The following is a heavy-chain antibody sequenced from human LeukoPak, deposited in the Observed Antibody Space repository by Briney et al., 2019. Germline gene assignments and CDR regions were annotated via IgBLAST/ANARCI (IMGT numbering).Heavy chain of an antibody. D-gene: IGHD3-3*01. CDR1: GVSISSNSYY. J-gene: IGHJ5*02. V-gene: IGHV4-39*01. CDR3: ASLLRLETGYNWFDP. CDR2: IYYSGST. Sequence: SETLSLTCTVSGVSISSNSYYWGWIRQPPGKGPEWIGNIYYSGSTYYNPSLKSRVTISVDTSKNQFSLRLSSVTAADTAMYYCASLLRLETGYNWFDPWGQGTLVTVSS.